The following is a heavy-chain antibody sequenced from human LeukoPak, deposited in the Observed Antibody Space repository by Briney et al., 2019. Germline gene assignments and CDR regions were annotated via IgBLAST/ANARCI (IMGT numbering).Heavy chain of an antibody. CDR1: GFTVSSNY. J-gene: IGHJ4*02. CDR2: ISWNSGSI. V-gene: IGHV3-9*01. Sequence: GGSLRLSCAASGFTVSSNYMSWVRQAPGKGLEWVSGISWNSGSIGYADSVKGRFTISRDNAKNSLYLQMNSLRAEDTALYYCAKATTVSGAASFDYWGQGTLVTVSS. CDR3: AKATTVSGAASFDY. D-gene: IGHD1-26*01.